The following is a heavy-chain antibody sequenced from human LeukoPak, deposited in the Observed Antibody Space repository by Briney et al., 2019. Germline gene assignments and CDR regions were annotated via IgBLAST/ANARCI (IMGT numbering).Heavy chain of an antibody. CDR2: TSGSGSST. CDR1: GFTFSTYA. D-gene: IGHD6-19*01. CDR3: AKDLYSSGWYSYYGMDV. V-gene: IGHV3-23*01. Sequence: GGSLRLSCAASGFTFSTYAMSWVRQAPGKGLEWVSATSGSGSSTYYADSVKGRFAISRDNSKNTLYLQMNSLRAEDTAVYYCAKDLYSSGWYSYYGMDVWGQGTTVTVSS. J-gene: IGHJ6*02.